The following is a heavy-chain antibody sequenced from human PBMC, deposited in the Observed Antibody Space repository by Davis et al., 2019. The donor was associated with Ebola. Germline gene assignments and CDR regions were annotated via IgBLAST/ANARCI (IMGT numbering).Heavy chain of an antibody. CDR2: IFPDGSDS. Sequence: GESLKISCTASGYSFTSYRIGCVRQLPGKGLEWMAFIFPDGSDSTYSPSFQGHVTISADKSISTAYLQWSSLKASDTAMYYCARHVVGSSWYYYGIDVWGQGTTVTVSS. CDR1: GYSFTSYR. J-gene: IGHJ6*02. V-gene: IGHV5-51*01. D-gene: IGHD6-13*01. CDR3: ARHVVGSSWYYYGIDV.